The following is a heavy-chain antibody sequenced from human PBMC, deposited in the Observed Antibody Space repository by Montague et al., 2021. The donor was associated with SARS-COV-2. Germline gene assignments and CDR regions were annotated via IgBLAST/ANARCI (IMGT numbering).Heavy chain of an antibody. D-gene: IGHD2-2*01. CDR3: ARDVGVPLAPPYSWFDP. Sequence: SETLSLTCSVSGGSISSYYWSWIRQPAGKGLEWIGRIYTSGSTNFNPSLKSRVTMSVDTSKNQFSLKLSSVTAADTAVYYCARDVGVPLAPPYSWFDPWGQGTLATVSS. CDR1: GGSISSYY. CDR2: IYTSGST. V-gene: IGHV4-4*07. J-gene: IGHJ5*02.